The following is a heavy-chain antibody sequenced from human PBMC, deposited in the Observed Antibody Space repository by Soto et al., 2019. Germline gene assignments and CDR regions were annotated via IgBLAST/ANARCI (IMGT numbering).Heavy chain of an antibody. CDR2: VYYSGSS. D-gene: IGHD2-2*01. CDR1: GDSISGGASF. CDR3: AKLSCTSSTCYFPGWFDP. Sequence: SETLSLTCTVSGDSISGGASFWSWIRQPPGKGLGWIANVYYSGSSYYNPSLKGRLTISVDTTKNQFSLQLKSMTAADTAVYYCAKLSCTSSTCYFPGWFDPWGQGTLVTVSS. J-gene: IGHJ5*02. V-gene: IGHV4-31*02.